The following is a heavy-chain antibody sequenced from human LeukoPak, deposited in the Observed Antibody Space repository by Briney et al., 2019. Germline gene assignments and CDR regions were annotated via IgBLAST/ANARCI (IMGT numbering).Heavy chain of an antibody. CDR3: ARGSRQWLAHFDY. J-gene: IGHJ4*02. V-gene: IGHV3-23*01. D-gene: IGHD6-19*01. Sequence: GGTLRLSCAASGFTFSSYGMSWVRQAPGKGLEWVSAISGSGGSTYYADSVKGRFTISRDNAKNSLYLQMNSLRAEDTAVYYCARGSRQWLAHFDYWGQGTLVTVSS. CDR2: ISGSGGST. CDR1: GFTFSSYG.